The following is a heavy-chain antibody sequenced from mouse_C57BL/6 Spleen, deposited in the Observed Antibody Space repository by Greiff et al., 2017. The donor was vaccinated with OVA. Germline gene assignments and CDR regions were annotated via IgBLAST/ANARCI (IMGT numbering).Heavy chain of an antibody. Sequence: VKLQQPGAELVMPGASVKLSCKASGYTFTSYWMHWVKQRPGQGLEWIGEIDPSDSYTNYNQKFKGKSTLTVDKSSSTAYMQLSSLTSEDSAVYYCARRDYGWYFDVWGTGTTVTVSS. CDR3: ARRDYGWYFDV. V-gene: IGHV1-69*01. CDR2: IDPSDSYT. D-gene: IGHD2-4*01. J-gene: IGHJ1*03. CDR1: GYTFTSYW.